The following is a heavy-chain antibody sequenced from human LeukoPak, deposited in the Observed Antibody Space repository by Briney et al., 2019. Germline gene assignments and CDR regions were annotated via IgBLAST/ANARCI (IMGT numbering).Heavy chain of an antibody. Sequence: KPSETLSPTCTVSGGSTSNYYWSWIWQPPGKGLEWIGYIYQSGSTDYNPSLKSRVTISVDTSKNQFSLKLSSVTAADTAVYFCVRDRELAYWGQGILVTVSS. CDR2: IYQSGST. J-gene: IGHJ4*02. CDR1: GGSTSNYY. V-gene: IGHV4-59*01. CDR3: VRDRELAY. D-gene: IGHD1-1*01.